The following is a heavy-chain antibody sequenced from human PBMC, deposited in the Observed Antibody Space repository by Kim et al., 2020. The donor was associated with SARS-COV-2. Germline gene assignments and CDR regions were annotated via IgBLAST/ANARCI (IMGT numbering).Heavy chain of an antibody. CDR2: IYYSGST. CDR3: ASMYYYGSGSYSKSDY. CDR1: GGSISSYY. Sequence: SETLSLTCTVSGGSISSYYWSWIRQPPGKGLEWIGYIYYSGSTNYNPSLKSRVTISVDTSKNQFSLKLSSVTAADTAVYYCASMYYYGSGSYSKSDYWG. J-gene: IGHJ4*01. D-gene: IGHD3-10*01. V-gene: IGHV4-59*01.